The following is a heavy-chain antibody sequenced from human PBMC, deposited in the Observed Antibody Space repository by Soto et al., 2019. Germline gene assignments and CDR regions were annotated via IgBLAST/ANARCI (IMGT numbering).Heavy chain of an antibody. D-gene: IGHD2-2*01. J-gene: IGHJ6*03. Sequence: QVQLVQSGAEVKKPGSSVKVSCKASGGTFSSYTISWVRQAPGQGLEWMGRIIPILGIANYAQKFQGRVTITADKSTSTAYMELSSLRSEDTAVYYCAGLVVPAAMLDYYYYMDVWGKGTTVTLSS. V-gene: IGHV1-69*02. CDR2: IIPILGIA. CDR3: AGLVVPAAMLDYYYYMDV. CDR1: GGTFSSYT.